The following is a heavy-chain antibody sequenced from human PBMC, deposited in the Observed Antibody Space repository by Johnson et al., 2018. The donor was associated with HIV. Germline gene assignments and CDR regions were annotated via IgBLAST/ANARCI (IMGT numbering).Heavy chain of an antibody. V-gene: IGHV3-30*03. Sequence: APGKGLEWVAVISYDGSNKYYADSVKGRFTISRDNSKNTLYLQMNSLRAEDTAVYYCARGDREIWFGGVIAYIDAFDIWGQGTMVTVSS. CDR3: ARGDREIWFGGVIAYIDAFDI. CDR2: ISYDGSNK. D-gene: IGHD3-16*02. J-gene: IGHJ3*02.